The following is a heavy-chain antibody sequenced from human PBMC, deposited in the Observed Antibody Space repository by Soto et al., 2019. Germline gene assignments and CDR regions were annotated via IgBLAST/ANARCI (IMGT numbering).Heavy chain of an antibody. CDR1: GYTFTGYY. CDR3: ARGYYDSSGYTYYFDY. Sequence: QVQLVQSGAEVKKPGASVKVSCKASGYTFTGYYMHWVRQAPGQGLEWMGWINPNSGGTNYAQKFQGWDTMTRDTSISTAYMELSRLRSDDTAVYYWARGYYDSSGYTYYFDYWGQGTLVTVSS. V-gene: IGHV1-2*04. J-gene: IGHJ4*02. D-gene: IGHD3-22*01. CDR2: INPNSGGT.